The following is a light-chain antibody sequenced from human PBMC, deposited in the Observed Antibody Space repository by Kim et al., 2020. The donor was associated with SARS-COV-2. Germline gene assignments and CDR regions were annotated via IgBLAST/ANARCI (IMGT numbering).Light chain of an antibody. CDR3: GADHGSGSNFVWV. CDR2: VGIGGILG. CDR1: GGYSNYK. Sequence: TCTRSGGYSNYKVVWYQQRPGKGPRFVMRVGIGGILGSKGDGIPDRFSVLGSGLNRYLTIKDIQEEDESDYHCGADHGSGSNFVWVFGGGTQLTVL. V-gene: IGLV9-49*01. J-gene: IGLJ3*02.